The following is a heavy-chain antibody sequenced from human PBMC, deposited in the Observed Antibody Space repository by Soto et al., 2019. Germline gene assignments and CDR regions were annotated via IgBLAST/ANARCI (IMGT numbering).Heavy chain of an antibody. CDR3: ARGRSRRWNYDY. CDR2: MNPNSGNT. Sequence: ASVKVSCKASGYTFTSYDINWVRQATGQGLEWMGWMNPNSGNTGYAQKFQGRVTMTRNTSISTAYMELSSLRSEDTAVYYCARGRSRRWNYDYWGQGTLVTVSS. CDR1: GYTFTSYD. J-gene: IGHJ4*02. D-gene: IGHD1-7*01. V-gene: IGHV1-8*01.